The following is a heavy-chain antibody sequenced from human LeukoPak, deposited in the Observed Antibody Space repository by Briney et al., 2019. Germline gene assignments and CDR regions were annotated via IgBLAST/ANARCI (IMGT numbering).Heavy chain of an antibody. V-gene: IGHV3-33*01. Sequence: GGSLRLSCAASGFTFSSYGMHWARQAPGKGLEWVAVIWYDGSNKYCADSVKGRFTISRDNSKNTLYLQMNSLRAEDTAVYYCARGGYYDSSGYPLFDYWGQGTLVTVSS. D-gene: IGHD3-22*01. CDR2: IWYDGSNK. CDR3: ARGGYYDSSGYPLFDY. J-gene: IGHJ4*02. CDR1: GFTFSSYG.